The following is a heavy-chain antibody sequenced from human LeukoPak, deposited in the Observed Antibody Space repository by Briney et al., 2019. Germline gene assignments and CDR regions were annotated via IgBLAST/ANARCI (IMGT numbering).Heavy chain of an antibody. CDR1: GDTFSRNA. Sequence: ASVKVSCKASGDTFSRNAISWVRQAPGQGLEWMGGIIPMFGTPNYAQKFQGRVTITTDESTSTAYLELNSLRSDYTAICYGPRVSSVSLSFPGMQDTWGQGSLVTVSS. V-gene: IGHV1-69*05. D-gene: IGHD2/OR15-2a*01. J-gene: IGHJ4*01. CDR2: IIPMFGTP. CDR3: PRVSSVSLSFPGMQDT.